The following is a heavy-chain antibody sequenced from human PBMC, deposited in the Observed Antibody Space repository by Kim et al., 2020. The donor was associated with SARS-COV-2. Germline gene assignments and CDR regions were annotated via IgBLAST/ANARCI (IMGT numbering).Heavy chain of an antibody. CDR3: ARAFIAAAGIYFDY. Sequence: SETLSLTCAVYGGSFSGYYWSWIRQPPGKGLEWIGEINHSGSTNYNPSLKSRVTISVDTSKNQFSLKLSSVTAADTAVYYCARAFIAAAGIYFDYWGQGTLVTVSS. J-gene: IGHJ4*02. D-gene: IGHD6-13*01. CDR1: GGSFSGYY. CDR2: INHSGST. V-gene: IGHV4-34*01.